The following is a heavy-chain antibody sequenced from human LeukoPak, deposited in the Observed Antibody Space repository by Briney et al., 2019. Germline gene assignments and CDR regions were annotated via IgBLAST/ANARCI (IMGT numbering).Heavy chain of an antibody. CDR3: ARTGPGSPFDY. J-gene: IGHJ4*02. CDR1: GYSFTNYW. D-gene: IGHD3-10*01. V-gene: IGHV5-51*01. Sequence: GESLKISCKGSGYSFTNYWIAWVRQMPGKGLEWMGIIYPGDSDTRFSPSFQGQVTISADRSISTAYLQWSSLKTSDTAMYYCARTGPGSPFDYWGQGTLVTVSS. CDR2: IYPGDSDT.